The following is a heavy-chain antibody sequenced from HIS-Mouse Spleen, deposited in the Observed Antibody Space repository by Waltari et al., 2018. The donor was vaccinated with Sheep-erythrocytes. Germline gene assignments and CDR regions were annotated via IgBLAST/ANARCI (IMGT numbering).Heavy chain of an antibody. CDR1: GGTFSSSA. D-gene: IGHD1-26*01. CDR3: AQTGATTPHFDY. Sequence: QVQLVQSGAEVKKPGSSVKVCCKASGGTFSSSASSWVRQAPGQGLEWMGRIIPILGIANYGQKFQGRVTITADKSTSTAYMELSSMRSEDTAVYYCAQTGATTPHFDYWGQGTLVTVSS. CDR2: IIPILGIA. V-gene: IGHV1-69*04. J-gene: IGHJ4*02.